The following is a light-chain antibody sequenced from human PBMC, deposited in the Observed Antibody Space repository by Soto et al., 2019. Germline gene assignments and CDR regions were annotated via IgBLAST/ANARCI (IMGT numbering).Light chain of an antibody. CDR3: QQYTNWPIT. Sequence: EMVMTQSPGTLSVSPGERATLSCRASQTVGRDYLAWYQHKPGQAPRLLIYGISNRATGIPDRFSGSGSGTEFTLTSSSVQPEDVAIYYCQQYTNWPITFGQGTRLELK. CDR2: GIS. J-gene: IGKJ5*01. CDR1: QTVGRDY. V-gene: IGKV3D-15*01.